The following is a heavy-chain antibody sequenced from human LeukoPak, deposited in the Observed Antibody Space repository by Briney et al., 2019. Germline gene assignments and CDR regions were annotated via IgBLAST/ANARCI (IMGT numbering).Heavy chain of an antibody. D-gene: IGHD3-10*01. CDR3: ARRVFPDYFDY. CDR1: GYSISSGYY. Sequence: SETMSLTCAVSGYSISSGYYWGWLRQPPGKGLEWIGTIYQSGSIDYNPSLKSRVTISVNTSKNQFSLNLSSLTAADTAVYYCARRVFPDYFDYWGQGTLVTVSS. J-gene: IGHJ4*02. CDR2: IYQSGSI. V-gene: IGHV4-38-2*01.